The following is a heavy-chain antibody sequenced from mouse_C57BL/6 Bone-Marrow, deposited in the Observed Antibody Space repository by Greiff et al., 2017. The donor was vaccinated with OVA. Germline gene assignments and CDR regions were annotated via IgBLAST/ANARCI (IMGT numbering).Heavy chain of an antibody. V-gene: IGHV1-7*01. CDR1: GYTFTSYW. CDR2: INPSSGYT. J-gene: IGHJ2*01. CDR3: AQTDYFDY. Sequence: QVQLKESGAELAKPGASVKLSCKASGYTFTSYWMHWVKQRPGQGLEWIGYINPSSGYTKYNQKFKDKATLTADKSSSIAYMQLSSLTYEDSAVDYCAQTDYFDYWGQGTTLTVSS.